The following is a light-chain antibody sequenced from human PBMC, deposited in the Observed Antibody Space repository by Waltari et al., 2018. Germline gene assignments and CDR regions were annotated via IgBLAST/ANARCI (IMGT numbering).Light chain of an antibody. J-gene: IGKJ2*01. CDR1: QSLVHSDGHTY. Sequence: DVVMTQSPLSLSVTLGQPASISCRSSQSLVHSDGHTYLNWFQQRPGQSPRRLIYKISNRDSVVPDRFSGSGSGTDFTLKISRVEAEDVGVYYCMQGTHWPPYTFGQGTKLEIK. CDR2: KIS. CDR3: MQGTHWPPYT. V-gene: IGKV2-30*02.